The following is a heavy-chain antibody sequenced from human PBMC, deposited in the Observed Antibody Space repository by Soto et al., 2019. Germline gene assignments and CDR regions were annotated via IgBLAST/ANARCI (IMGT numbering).Heavy chain of an antibody. CDR2: IYYSGST. Sequence: PSGTLSLTCTVAGGSISSYYWSWIRQPPGKGLEWIGYIYYSGSTNYNPSLKSRVTISVDTSKNQFSLKLSSVTAADTAVYYCARRYSSSFGFWGQGTL. J-gene: IGHJ4*02. V-gene: IGHV4-59*08. D-gene: IGHD6-13*01. CDR1: GGSISSYY. CDR3: ARRYSSSFGF.